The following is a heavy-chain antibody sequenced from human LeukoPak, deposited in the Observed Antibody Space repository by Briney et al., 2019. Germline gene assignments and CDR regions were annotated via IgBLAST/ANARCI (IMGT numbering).Heavy chain of an antibody. Sequence: SETLSLTCAVSGGSISSGGYSWSWIRQPPGKGLEWIGYIYHSGSTYYNPSLKSRVTISVDRSKNQFSLELSSVTAADTAVYYCARGEGYCSSTSCYLGSWGQGTLVTVSS. D-gene: IGHD2-2*01. CDR2: IYHSGST. CDR1: GGSISSGGYS. V-gene: IGHV4-30-2*01. J-gene: IGHJ5*01. CDR3: ARGEGYCSSTSCYLGS.